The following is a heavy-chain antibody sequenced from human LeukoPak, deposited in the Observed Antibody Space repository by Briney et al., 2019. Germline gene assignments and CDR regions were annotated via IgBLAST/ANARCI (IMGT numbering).Heavy chain of an antibody. CDR3: AKDGSGSRRIYDAFDI. D-gene: IGHD3-10*01. V-gene: IGHV3-23*01. CDR1: GFTFSSYA. Sequence: GGSLRLSCAASGFTFSSYAMSWVRQAPGKGLEWVSAISGSGGSTYYADSVKGRFTISRDNSKNTLYLQMNSLRAEDTAVYYCAKDGSGSRRIYDAFDIWGQGTMVTVSS. J-gene: IGHJ3*02. CDR2: ISGSGGST.